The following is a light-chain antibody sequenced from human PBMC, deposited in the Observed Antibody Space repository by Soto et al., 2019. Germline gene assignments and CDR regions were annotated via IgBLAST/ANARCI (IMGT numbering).Light chain of an antibody. Sequence: EIVMPQSPATLSVSPGERATLSCRASQSVSSNLAWYQHRPGQAPRLLINGASTRATGIPGRFSGSGSGTEFTLTISSLQSEDIAVYFCLQYNNWPPATWPFGPGTKVEIK. J-gene: IGKJ1*01. CDR2: GAS. CDR1: QSVSSN. CDR3: LQYNNWPPATWP. V-gene: IGKV3-15*01.